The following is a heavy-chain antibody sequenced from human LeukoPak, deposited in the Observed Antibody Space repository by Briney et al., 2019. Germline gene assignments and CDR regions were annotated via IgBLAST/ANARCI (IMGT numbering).Heavy chain of an antibody. D-gene: IGHD3-22*01. CDR3: ARDETYYYDSSGYYGVDY. V-gene: IGHV1-18*01. Sequence: ASVKVSCKASGYTFTSYGISWVRQAPGQGLEWMGWISAYNGNTNYAQKLQGRVTMTTDTSTSTAYMELRSLRSDDTAVYYCARDETYYYDSSGYYGVDYWGQGTLVTVSS. J-gene: IGHJ4*02. CDR2: ISAYNGNT. CDR1: GYTFTSYG.